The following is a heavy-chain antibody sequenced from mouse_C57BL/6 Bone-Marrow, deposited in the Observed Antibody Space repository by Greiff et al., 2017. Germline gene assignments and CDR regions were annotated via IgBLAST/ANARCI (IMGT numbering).Heavy chain of an antibody. CDR3: ARRRYYGSGYHGYFDV. Sequence: QVTLKESGPGILQSSQTLSLTCSFSGFSLSTSGMGVSWIRQPSGKGLEWLAHIYWDDAKRYNPSLKSRLTISKDTSRNQVFLKITSVDTADTATYYCARRRYYGSGYHGYFDVWGTGTTVTVSS. CDR2: IYWDDAK. D-gene: IGHD1-1*01. J-gene: IGHJ1*03. V-gene: IGHV8-12*01. CDR1: GFSLSTSGMG.